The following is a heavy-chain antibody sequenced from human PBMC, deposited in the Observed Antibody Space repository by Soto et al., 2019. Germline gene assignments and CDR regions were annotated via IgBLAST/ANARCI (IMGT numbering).Heavy chain of an antibody. CDR2: ISSSSSTI. CDR3: ARDAADFITIFGVVSDAFDI. CDR1: GYTFTSYY. D-gene: IGHD3-3*01. Sequence: GASVKVSCKASGYTFTSYYMNWVRQAPGKGLEWVSYISSSSSTIYYADSVKGRFTISRDNAKNSLYLQMNSLRAEDTAVYYCARDAADFITIFGVVSDAFDIWGQGTMVTVSS. V-gene: IGHV3-48*01. J-gene: IGHJ3*02.